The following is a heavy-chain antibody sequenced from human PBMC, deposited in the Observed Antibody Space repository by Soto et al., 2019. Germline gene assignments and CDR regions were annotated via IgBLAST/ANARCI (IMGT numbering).Heavy chain of an antibody. CDR3: AGVPTTFIAARRGWFDP. V-gene: IGHV1-3*01. CDR2: INAGNGNT. J-gene: IGHJ5*02. Sequence: QVQLVQSGAEVKKPGASVKVSCKASGYTFTSYAMHWVRQAPGQRLEWMGWINAGNGNTKYSQKFQGRVTITRDTSASTAYMELSSLRSEDTAVYYCAGVPTTFIAARRGWFDPWGQGTLVTVSS. CDR1: GYTFTSYA. D-gene: IGHD6-13*01.